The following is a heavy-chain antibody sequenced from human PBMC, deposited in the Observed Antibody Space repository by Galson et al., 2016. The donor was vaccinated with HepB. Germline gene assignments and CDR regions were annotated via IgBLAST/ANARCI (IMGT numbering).Heavy chain of an antibody. D-gene: IGHD6-19*01. V-gene: IGHV1-3*01. CDR2: INGGNGNA. Sequence: SVKVSCKASGYTFIRYAMHWVRQAPGQRLEWMGWINGGNGNAKYSPRYQGRVSMIRDTSASTGYMELSSLRSEDTAVCYCARGIAVAGTGGKLDYWGQGTLVTVSS. CDR1: GYTFIRYA. J-gene: IGHJ4*02. CDR3: ARGIAVAGTGGKLDY.